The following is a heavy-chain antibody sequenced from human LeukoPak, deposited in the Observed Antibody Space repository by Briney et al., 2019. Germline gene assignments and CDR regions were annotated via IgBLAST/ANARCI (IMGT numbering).Heavy chain of an antibody. J-gene: IGHJ4*02. CDR2: IYYSGST. CDR3: ARLYCSSTSCYVGGYFDY. D-gene: IGHD2-2*01. CDR1: GGSVSSGSYY. V-gene: IGHV4-61*01. Sequence: SETLSLTCTVSGGSVSSGSYYWSWLRQPPGTGLEWIGHIYYSGSTNYNPSLKSRVTISVDTSKIQFSLKLSSVTAADTAVYYCARLYCSSTSCYVGGYFDYWGQGTLVTVSS.